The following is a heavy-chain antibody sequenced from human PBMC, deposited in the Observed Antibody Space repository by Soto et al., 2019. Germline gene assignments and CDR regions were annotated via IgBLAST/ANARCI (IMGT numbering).Heavy chain of an antibody. V-gene: IGHV3-21*01. CDR3: ARDYGELAAYFDY. Sequence: EVQLVESGGGLVKPGGSLRLSCAASGFTFSSYSMNWVRQAPGKGLEWVSSISSSSSYIYYADSVKGRFTISRDNAKNSLYLEMNSLRADDTAVYYCARDYGELAAYFDYWGQGTLVTVSS. CDR2: ISSSSSYI. D-gene: IGHD1-26*01. J-gene: IGHJ4*02. CDR1: GFTFSSYS.